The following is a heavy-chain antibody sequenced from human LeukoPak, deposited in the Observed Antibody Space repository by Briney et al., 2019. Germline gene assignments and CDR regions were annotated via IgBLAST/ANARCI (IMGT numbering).Heavy chain of an antibody. CDR3: ARYYYDSGGGYYGMDV. J-gene: IGHJ6*02. D-gene: IGHD3-22*01. CDR2: IYYSGST. Sequence: SETLSLTCTVSGGSISSYYWSWIRQPPGKGLEWIGYIYYSGSTNYNPSLKSRVTISVDTSKNQFSLKLSSVTAADTAVYYWARYYYDSGGGYYGMDVWGQGTTVTVSS. V-gene: IGHV4-59*08. CDR1: GGSISSYY.